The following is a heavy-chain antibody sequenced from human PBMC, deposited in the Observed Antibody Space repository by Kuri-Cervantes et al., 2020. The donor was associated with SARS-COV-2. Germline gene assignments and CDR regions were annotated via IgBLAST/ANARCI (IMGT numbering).Heavy chain of an antibody. J-gene: IGHJ4*02. CDR2: IYHSGST. Sequence: LRLSCAVSGGSISSGGYSWSWIRQPPGKGLEWIGYIYHSGSTYYNLSLKSRVTISVDTSKDQFSLKLSSVTAADTAVYYCVRHEAGEMVYWGQGTLVTVSS. V-gene: IGHV4-30-2*01. D-gene: IGHD7-27*01. CDR1: GGSISSGGYS. CDR3: VRHEAGEMVY.